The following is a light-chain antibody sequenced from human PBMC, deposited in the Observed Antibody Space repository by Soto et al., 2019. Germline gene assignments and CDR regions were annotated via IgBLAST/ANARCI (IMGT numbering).Light chain of an antibody. CDR3: QQYYSTPT. V-gene: IGKV4-1*01. CDR2: WAS. J-gene: IGKJ1*01. Sequence: DIVIPQSPDSLAVSLGERATINCKSSQSVLYSSNNKNYLAWYQQKPGQPPKLLIYWASTRESGVPDQFSGSGSGTDFTLTISSLQAEDVAVYYCQQYYSTPTFGQGTKVDIK. CDR1: QSVLYSSNNKNY.